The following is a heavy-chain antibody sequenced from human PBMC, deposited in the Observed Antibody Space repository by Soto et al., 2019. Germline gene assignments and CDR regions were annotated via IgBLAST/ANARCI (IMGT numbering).Heavy chain of an antibody. J-gene: IGHJ6*02. Sequence: EGSLRRSCAASGFTFSSYDMHRVRQATGKGLEWVSAIGTAGDTYYPGSVKGRFTISRENAKNSLYLQMNSLRAGDTAVYYCARDRCSGGSCYGMDVWGQGT. D-gene: IGHD2-15*01. V-gene: IGHV3-13*04. CDR2: IGTAGDT. CDR1: GFTFSSYD. CDR3: ARDRCSGGSCYGMDV.